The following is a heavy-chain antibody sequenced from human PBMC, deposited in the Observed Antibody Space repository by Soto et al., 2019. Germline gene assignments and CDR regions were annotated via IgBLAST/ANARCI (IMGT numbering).Heavy chain of an antibody. CDR2: IWYDGSNK. J-gene: IGHJ4*02. V-gene: IGHV3-33*01. Sequence: QVQLVESGGGVVQPGRSLRLSCAASGFTFSNYGMHWVRQAPGKGLEWVAVIWYDGSNKYYADSVKGRFTISRDNSKNTLYLQMNSLRAEDTAMYYCASFVEQLPYWGQGTLVTVSS. CDR3: ASFVEQLPY. CDR1: GFTFSNYG. D-gene: IGHD2-2*01.